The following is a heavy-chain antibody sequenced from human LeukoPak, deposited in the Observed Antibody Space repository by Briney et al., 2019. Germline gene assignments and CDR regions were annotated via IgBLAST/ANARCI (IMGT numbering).Heavy chain of an antibody. V-gene: IGHV3-48*03. Sequence: AGGSLRLPCAASGFPFSSFAINWVRQAPRKGLEWISYIRSSSSAISSADSVNGLFTISRDNAKNSLYLKMNNLRAEDTVVYYCAREQINCGGDCLDIWGQGTMVTVSS. J-gene: IGHJ3*02. CDR1: GFPFSSFA. CDR2: IRSSSSAI. CDR3: AREQINCGGDCLDI. D-gene: IGHD2-21*02.